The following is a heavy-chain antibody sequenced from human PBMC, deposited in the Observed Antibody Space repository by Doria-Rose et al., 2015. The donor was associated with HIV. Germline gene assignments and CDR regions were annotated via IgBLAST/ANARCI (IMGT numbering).Heavy chain of an antibody. CDR3: AKHLGWAFHI. Sequence: QVQLQESGAGLLEPSETLSLTCAISDGSFIGYYWSWIRQTPGKGLEWIGEVNHSGSTEYSPSLKRRVTISADVSKNHFALSLSSVTAADTGVYYCAKHLGWAFHIRGQGTVVAVSS. D-gene: IGHD2-2*03. V-gene: IGHV4-34*01. CDR1: DGSFIGYY. CDR2: VNHSGST. J-gene: IGHJ3*02.